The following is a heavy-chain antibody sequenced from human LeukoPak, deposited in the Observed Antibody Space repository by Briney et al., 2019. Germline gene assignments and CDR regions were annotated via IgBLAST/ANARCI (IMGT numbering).Heavy chain of an antibody. CDR3: ARANCSSTSCAPDY. CDR1: GYTFTSYY. J-gene: IGHJ4*02. Sequence: ASVKVSCKASGYTFTSYYMHWVRQAPGQGLEWMGIINPSGGSTIYAQIFQGRVTMTGDTSTSTVYMELSRLRSEDTAVYYCARANCSSTSCAPDYWGQGMLVTVSS. CDR2: INPSGGST. D-gene: IGHD2-2*01. V-gene: IGHV1-46*01.